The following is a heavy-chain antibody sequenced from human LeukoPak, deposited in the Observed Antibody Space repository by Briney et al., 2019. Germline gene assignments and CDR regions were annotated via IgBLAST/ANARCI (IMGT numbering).Heavy chain of an antibody. J-gene: IGHJ4*02. D-gene: IGHD2-15*01. Sequence: SETLSLTCTVSGGSISSYYWSWIRHPPEKGLEWLGYIYYSGSTNYNPSLKSRVTISVDTSKNQFSLNLSSVTAAVTGVNYCGTLVRLLSEYFDYWGQGTLVTVSS. V-gene: IGHV4-59*01. CDR1: GGSISSYY. CDR2: IYYSGST. CDR3: GTLVRLLSEYFDY.